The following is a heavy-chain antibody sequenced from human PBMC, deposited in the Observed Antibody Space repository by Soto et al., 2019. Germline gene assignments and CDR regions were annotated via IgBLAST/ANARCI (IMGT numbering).Heavy chain of an antibody. CDR3: AREAHTYDFWSGYSHGWFDP. D-gene: IGHD3-3*01. CDR2: IIPIFGTA. CDR1: GGTFSSYA. J-gene: IGHJ5*02. Sequence: VQLVQSGAEVKKPGSSVKVSCKASGGTFSSYAISWVRQAPGQGLEWMGGIIPIFGTANYAQKFQGRVTITADESTSTAYMELSSLRSEDTAVYYCAREAHTYDFWSGYSHGWFDPWGQGTLVTVSS. V-gene: IGHV1-69*01.